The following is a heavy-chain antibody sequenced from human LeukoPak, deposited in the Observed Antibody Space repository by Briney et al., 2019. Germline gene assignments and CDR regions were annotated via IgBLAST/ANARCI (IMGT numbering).Heavy chain of an antibody. J-gene: IGHJ3*02. V-gene: IGHV3-9*01. CDR1: GFTFDDYA. Sequence: GGSLRLSCAASGFTFDDYAIHWVRQAPGKGLEWVSGISWNSGSIVYADSVKGRFTISRDNAKNSLYLQMNSLRAEDTAVYYCAKDGDDSGQYLDAFDIWGQGTMVTVSS. CDR2: ISWNSGSI. D-gene: IGHD3-22*01. CDR3: AKDGDDSGQYLDAFDI.